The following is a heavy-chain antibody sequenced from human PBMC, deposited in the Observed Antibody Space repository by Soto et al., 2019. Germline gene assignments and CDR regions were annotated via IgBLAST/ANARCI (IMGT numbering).Heavy chain of an antibody. CDR2: FDPEDGET. CDR3: ATVSYGSGSYRFDY. Sequence: ASVKVSYKVSGYTLPELSMHWVRQAPGKGLEWMGGFDPEDGETIYAQKFQGRVTMTEDTSTDTAYMELSSLGSEDTAVYYCATVSYGSGSYRFDYLGQRTLFT. CDR1: GYTLPELS. D-gene: IGHD3-10*01. J-gene: IGHJ4*02. V-gene: IGHV1-24*01.